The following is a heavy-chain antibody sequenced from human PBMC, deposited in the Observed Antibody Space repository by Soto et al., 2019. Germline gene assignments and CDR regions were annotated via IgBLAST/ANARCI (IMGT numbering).Heavy chain of an antibody. J-gene: IGHJ6*02. CDR3: ASARMVRGIIYYYGMDV. CDR1: GGSISSDGNY. CDR2: IYYSGST. D-gene: IGHD3-10*01. Sequence: QVQLQESGPGLVKSSQTLSLTCTVSGGSISSDGNYWSWIRQHPGKGLEWIGYIYYSGSTYYNPSLKSRVTLSVDTSKNQFALTLNSVTAADTAVYYCASARMVRGIIYYYGMDVWGQGTTVTVSS. V-gene: IGHV4-31*03.